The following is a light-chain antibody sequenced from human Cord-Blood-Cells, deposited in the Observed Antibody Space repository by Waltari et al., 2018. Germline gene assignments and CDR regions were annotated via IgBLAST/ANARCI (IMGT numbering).Light chain of an antibody. J-gene: IGLJ2*01. V-gene: IGLV1-40*01. Sequence: QSVLTQPPSVSGAPGQRVTISCTGRSSNIGAGYDVHWYQQLPGIAPKLLIDGNSNRPSGVPDRFSGSKSGTSASLAITGLQAEDEADYYCQSYDSSLSVVFGRGTKLTVL. CDR1: SSNIGAGYD. CDR3: QSYDSSLSVV. CDR2: GNS.